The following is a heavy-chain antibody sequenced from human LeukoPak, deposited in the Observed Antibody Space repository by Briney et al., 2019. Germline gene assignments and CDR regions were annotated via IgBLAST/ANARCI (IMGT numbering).Heavy chain of an antibody. V-gene: IGHV1-2*02. J-gene: IGHJ4*02. CDR1: GYTFTGYY. Sequence: GASVKVSCKASGYTFTGYYMHWVRPAPGQGLEWMGWINPNSGGTNYAQKFQGRVTMTRDTSISTAYMELSRLRSDDTAVYYCARTPYYYDSSGYPFDYWGQGTLVTVSS. D-gene: IGHD3-22*01. CDR2: INPNSGGT. CDR3: ARTPYYYDSSGYPFDY.